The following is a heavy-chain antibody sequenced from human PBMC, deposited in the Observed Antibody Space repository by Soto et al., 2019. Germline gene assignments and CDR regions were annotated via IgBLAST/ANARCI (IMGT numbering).Heavy chain of an antibody. CDR1: GYTFTSYD. CDR3: AGGQRPYYCGSTGCYIGGGDYFDY. D-gene: IGHD2-2*02. CDR2: MNPNSGNT. V-gene: IGHV1-8*01. Sequence: QVQLVQSGAEVKKPGASVKVSCKASGYTFTSYDINWVRQATGQGLEWMAWMNPNSGNTGYAQKFQGRVTMNRNTSISTAYMELSSLRSEDTAVYYCAGGQRPYYCGSTGCYIGGGDYFDYWGQGTLVTVSS. J-gene: IGHJ4*02.